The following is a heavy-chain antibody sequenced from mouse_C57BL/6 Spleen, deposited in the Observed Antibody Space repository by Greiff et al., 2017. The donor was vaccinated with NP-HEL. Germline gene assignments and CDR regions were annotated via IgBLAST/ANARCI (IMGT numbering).Heavy chain of an antibody. CDR2: IDPENGDT. CDR3: TTRWLGAY. D-gene: IGHD1-1*02. V-gene: IGHV14-4*01. Sequence: EVQLQQSGAELVRPGASVKLSCTASGFNIKDDYMHWVKQRPEQGLEWIGWIDPENGDTEYASKFQGKATITTDTSSNTAYLQLSSLTSEDTAVYYCTTRWLGAYWGQGNLVTVSA. J-gene: IGHJ3*01. CDR1: GFNIKDDY.